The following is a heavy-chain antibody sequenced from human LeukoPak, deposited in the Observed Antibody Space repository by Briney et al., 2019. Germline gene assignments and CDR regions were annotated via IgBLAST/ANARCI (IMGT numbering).Heavy chain of an antibody. CDR3: TTTPYSSSSDY. CDR1: GFTFSNAW. D-gene: IGHD6-6*01. J-gene: IGHJ4*02. Sequence: PGGSLRLSCAASGFTFSNAWMSWVRQAPGKGLEWVGRIKSKTDGGTTDYAAPVKGRFTISRDDSKNTMYLQMNSLKTEDTAVYYCTTTPYSSSSDYWGQGTLVTVSS. V-gene: IGHV3-15*01. CDR2: IKSKTDGGTT.